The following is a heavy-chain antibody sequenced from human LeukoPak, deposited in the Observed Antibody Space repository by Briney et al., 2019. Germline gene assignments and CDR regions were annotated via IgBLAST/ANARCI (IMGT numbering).Heavy chain of an antibody. CDR2: ISSSSSYI. CDR1: GFTFSSYS. J-gene: IGHJ6*04. CDR3: ARDFQGVRGVIIPRYYGMDV. D-gene: IGHD3-10*01. Sequence: PGGSLRLSCAASGFTFSSYSTNWVRQAPGKGLEWVSSISSSSSYIYYADSVKGRFTISRDNAKNSLYLQMNSLRAEDTAVYYCARDFQGVRGVIIPRYYGMDVWGKGTTVTVSS. V-gene: IGHV3-21*01.